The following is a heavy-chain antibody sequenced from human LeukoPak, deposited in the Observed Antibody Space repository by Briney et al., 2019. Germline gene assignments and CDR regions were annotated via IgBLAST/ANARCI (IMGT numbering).Heavy chain of an antibody. CDR1: GFTFSSYA. CDR2: IIGSGDST. V-gene: IGHV3-23*01. J-gene: IGHJ3*02. D-gene: IGHD6-13*01. CDR3: ARDSGSSSLDI. Sequence: GGSLRLSCAASGFTFSSYAMSWVRQAPGKGLEWVSAIIGSGDSTYYADSVKGRFTISRDNSKNTLYLQMNSLRAEDTAVYYCARDSGSSSLDIWGQGTMVTVSS.